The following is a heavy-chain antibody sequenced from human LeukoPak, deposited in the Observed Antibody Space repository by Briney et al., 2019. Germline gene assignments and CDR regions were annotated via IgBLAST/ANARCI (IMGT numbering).Heavy chain of an antibody. CDR2: ISTRSSHT. D-gene: IGHD4-17*01. CDR1: GFTFSDYY. CDR3: ARVRRGDYLGANDVFDI. J-gene: IGHJ3*02. Sequence: GGSLRLSCAASGFTFSDYYMTWIRQAPGKGLEWVSFISTRSSHTNYVDSVKGRFAISRDNAKNSLYLQMNSLRAEDTAVFYCARVRRGDYLGANDVFDIWGQGTMVTVSS. V-gene: IGHV3-11*06.